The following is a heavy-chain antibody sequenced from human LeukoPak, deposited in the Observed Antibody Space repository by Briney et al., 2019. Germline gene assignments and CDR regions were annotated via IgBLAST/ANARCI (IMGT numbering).Heavy chain of an antibody. J-gene: IGHJ4*02. CDR3: AAHHGELGYFDY. V-gene: IGHV3-33*01. Sequence: GRSLRLSCAASGFTFSGYGMHWARQAPGKGLEWVAVIWYDGSNKYYADSVKGRFTISRDNSKNTLYLQMNSLRAEDTAVYYCAAHHGELGYFDYWGQGTLVTVSS. CDR2: IWYDGSNK. D-gene: IGHD1-26*01. CDR1: GFTFSGYG.